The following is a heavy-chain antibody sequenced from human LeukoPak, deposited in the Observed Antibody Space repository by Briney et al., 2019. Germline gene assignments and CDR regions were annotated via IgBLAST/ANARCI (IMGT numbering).Heavy chain of an antibody. J-gene: IGHJ4*02. V-gene: IGHV3-30*18. CDR3: AKDWLDSSGSVFDY. CDR1: GFTFSSYG. CDR2: ISYDGSNK. D-gene: IGHD6-19*01. Sequence: GGSLRLSCAASGFTFSSYGMHWVRQAPGKGLEWVAVISYDGSNKYYADSVKGRFTISRDNSKNTLYLQMNSLRAEDTAVYYCAKDWLDSSGSVFDYWGQGTLVTVSS.